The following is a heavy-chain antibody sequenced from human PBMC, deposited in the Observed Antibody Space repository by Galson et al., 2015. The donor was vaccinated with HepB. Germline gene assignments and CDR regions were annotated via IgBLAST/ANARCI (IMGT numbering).Heavy chain of an antibody. J-gene: IGHJ6*02. Sequence: SLRLSCAASGFTFSDYYMSWIRQAPGKGLEWVSYISGSGSVIYNADSVKGRFTISRDNAKNSLYLQMNSLRAEDTAVYYCARDAVATMIGFGMDVWGQGTTVTVSS. V-gene: IGHV3-11*01. CDR1: GFTFSDYY. D-gene: IGHD3-22*01. CDR3: ARDAVATMIGFGMDV. CDR2: ISGSGSVI.